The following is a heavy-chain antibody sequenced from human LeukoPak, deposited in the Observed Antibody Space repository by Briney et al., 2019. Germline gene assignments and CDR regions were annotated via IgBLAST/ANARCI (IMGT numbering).Heavy chain of an antibody. D-gene: IGHD3-10*01. V-gene: IGHV1-8*01. CDR2: MNPNSGNT. CDR1: GYTFTSYD. J-gene: IGHJ4*02. CDR3: ARGRGITMVRGVIGY. Sequence: ASAKVSCKASGYTFTSYDINWVRQATGQGLEWMGWMNPNSGNTGYAQKFQGRVTMTRNTSISTAYMELSSLRSEDTAVYYCARGRGITMVRGVIGYWGQGTLVTVSS.